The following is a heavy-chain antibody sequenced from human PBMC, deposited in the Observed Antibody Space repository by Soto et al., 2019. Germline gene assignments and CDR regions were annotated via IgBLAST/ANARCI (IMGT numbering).Heavy chain of an antibody. Sequence: QLQLVQSGAEVKVPGASVKVSCRASGYTFNKYGITWVRQAPGQGLEWMGWITADNGDSKFAEKLQGRLSMTIDTSTNTGYMELRNLRSDDTALYYCARRTLGSAIGIGDYWGQGTLVTVSS. CDR3: ARRTLGSAIGIGDY. V-gene: IGHV1-18*01. D-gene: IGHD7-27*01. CDR2: ITADNGDS. J-gene: IGHJ4*02. CDR1: GYTFNKYG.